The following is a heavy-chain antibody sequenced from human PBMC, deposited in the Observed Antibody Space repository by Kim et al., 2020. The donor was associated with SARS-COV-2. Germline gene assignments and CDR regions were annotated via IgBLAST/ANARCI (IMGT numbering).Heavy chain of an antibody. V-gene: IGHV4-34*01. J-gene: IGHJ6*02. D-gene: IGHD3-9*01. Sequence: LKSRVTISVDTSKNQFSLKLSSVTAADTAVYYCARTGYDILTGSPHGMDVWGQGTTVTVSS. CDR3: ARTGYDILTGSPHGMDV.